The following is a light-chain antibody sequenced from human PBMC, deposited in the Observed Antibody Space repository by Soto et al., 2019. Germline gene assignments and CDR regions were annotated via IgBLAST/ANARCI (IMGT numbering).Light chain of an antibody. V-gene: IGLV2-11*01. J-gene: IGLJ3*02. Sequence: QSALTQPRSVSGSPGQSVTISCTGTSSDIGSYNYVSWYQQHPGKAPKLMIYDVSKRPSGVPDRFSGSKSGNTASLTISGLQTEDEADYYCCTYAGSYLWVLGGGTKVTVL. CDR1: SSDIGSYNY. CDR3: CTYAGSYLWV. CDR2: DVS.